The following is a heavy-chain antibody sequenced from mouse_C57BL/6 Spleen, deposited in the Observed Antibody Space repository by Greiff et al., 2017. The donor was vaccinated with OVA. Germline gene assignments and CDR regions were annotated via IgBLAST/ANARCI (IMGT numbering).Heavy chain of an antibody. CDR1: GFSLSTSGMG. J-gene: IGHJ3*01. V-gene: IGHV8-12*01. CDR2: IYWDDDK. D-gene: IGHD1-1*01. CDR3: ARSYGSSSFAY. Sequence: QVTLKESGPGILQSSQTLSLTCSFSGFSLSTSGMGVSWIRQPSGKGLEWLAHIYWDDDKRYNPSLKSRLTISKDTSRNQVFLKITSVDTADTATYYCARSYGSSSFAYWGQGTLVTVSA.